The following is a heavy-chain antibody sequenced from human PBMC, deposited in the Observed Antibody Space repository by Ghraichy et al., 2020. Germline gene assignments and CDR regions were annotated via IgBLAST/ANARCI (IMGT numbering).Heavy chain of an antibody. CDR2: ISAYNGNT. Sequence: ASVKVSCKASGYTFTSYGISWVRQAPGQGLEWMGWISAYNGNTNYAQKLQGRVTMTTDTSTSTAYMELRSLRSDDTAVYYCARCDRRYCSGGSCYSGGFDYWGQGTLVTVSS. V-gene: IGHV1-18*01. CDR3: ARCDRRYCSGGSCYSGGFDY. D-gene: IGHD2-15*01. J-gene: IGHJ4*02. CDR1: GYTFTSYG.